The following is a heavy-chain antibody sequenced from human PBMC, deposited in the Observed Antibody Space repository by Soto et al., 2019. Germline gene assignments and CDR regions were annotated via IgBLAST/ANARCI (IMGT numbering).Heavy chain of an antibody. CDR1: GFTFSSYS. J-gene: IGHJ4*02. Sequence: GGSLILSCASSGFTFSSYSMNLIRPAPGKGLEWVSSISSSSSYIHYADSVKGRFTISRDNAKNSLYLQMNSLRAEDTAVYYCARDPTGTGPFDYWGQGTLVTVSS. CDR3: ARDPTGTGPFDY. CDR2: ISSSSSYI. V-gene: IGHV3-21*01. D-gene: IGHD1-1*01.